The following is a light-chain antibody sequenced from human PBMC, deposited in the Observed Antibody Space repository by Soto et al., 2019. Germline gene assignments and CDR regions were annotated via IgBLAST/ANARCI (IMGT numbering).Light chain of an antibody. J-gene: IGKJ5*01. Sequence: DIQMTQSPSSLSASVGDRVTITCRASQSISSYLNWYQQKPGKAHKLXIYAASSLQSGVQSRFSGSGSGTDFTLTISSLQPEDFATYYCKQSYSTPITFGQGTRLEIK. V-gene: IGKV1-39*01. CDR3: KQSYSTPIT. CDR2: AAS. CDR1: QSISSY.